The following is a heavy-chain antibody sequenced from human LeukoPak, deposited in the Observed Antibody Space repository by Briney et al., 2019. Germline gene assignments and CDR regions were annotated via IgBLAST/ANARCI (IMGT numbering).Heavy chain of an antibody. CDR2: ISYDRSNK. D-gene: IGHD5-12*01. Sequence: GGSLRLSCAASGFIFSNYAMHWVRQAPGKGLEWVAVISYDRSNKYYADSVKGRFTISRDNSKNTLYLQMNSLRAEDTAVYYCARVATLWRASNWFDPWGQGTLVTVSS. CDR3: ARVATLWRASNWFDP. J-gene: IGHJ5*02. V-gene: IGHV3-30-3*01. CDR1: GFIFSNYA.